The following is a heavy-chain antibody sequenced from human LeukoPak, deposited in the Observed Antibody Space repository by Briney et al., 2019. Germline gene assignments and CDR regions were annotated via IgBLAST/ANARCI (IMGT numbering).Heavy chain of an antibody. V-gene: IGHV4-59*01. CDR3: ARGAGNYYFYGMDV. CDR2: IYYSGST. Sequence: ESLRLSCLVSGFSFSSFGMHWIRQPPGKGLEWIGHIYYSGSTNYNPSLKSRVTVSVDTSKNQFSLKLSSVTAADTAVYYCARGAGNYYFYGMDVWGQGTTVTVSS. J-gene: IGHJ6*02. CDR1: GFSFSSFG.